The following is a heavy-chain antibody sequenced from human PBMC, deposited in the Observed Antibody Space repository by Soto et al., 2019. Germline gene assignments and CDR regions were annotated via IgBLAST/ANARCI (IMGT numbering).Heavy chain of an antibody. D-gene: IGHD1-26*01. Sequence: AASVKVSCKASGYTFTSYYMHWVRQAPGQGLEWMGIINPSGGSTSYAQKFQGRVTMTRDTSTSTVYMELSSLRSEDTAVYYCARDNSWELRRPYNWFDPWGQGTQVTVSS. CDR2: INPSGGST. J-gene: IGHJ5*02. V-gene: IGHV1-46*01. CDR1: GYTFTSYY. CDR3: ARDNSWELRRPYNWFDP.